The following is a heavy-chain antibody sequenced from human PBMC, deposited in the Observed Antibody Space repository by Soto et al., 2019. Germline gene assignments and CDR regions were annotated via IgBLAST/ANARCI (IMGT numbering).Heavy chain of an antibody. Sequence: PGGSLRLSCAASGFTFGSYGMHWVRQAPGKGLEWVAVISYDGSNKYYADSVKGRFTISRDNSKNTLYLQMNSLRAEDTAVYYCAKDLSSSGFDYWGQGTLVTVSS. V-gene: IGHV3-30*18. CDR2: ISYDGSNK. J-gene: IGHJ4*02. CDR3: AKDLSSSGFDY. D-gene: IGHD6-13*01. CDR1: GFTFGSYG.